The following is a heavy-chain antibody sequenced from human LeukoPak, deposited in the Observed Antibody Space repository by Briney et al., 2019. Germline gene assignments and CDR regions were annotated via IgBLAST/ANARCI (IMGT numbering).Heavy chain of an antibody. CDR3: ARSPIISNPTDMDV. J-gene: IGHJ6*03. Sequence: ASVKVSCKASGYTFTRYDINWVRQATGQGLEWRGGMNPNSGNTGYAQKFQGRVTMTRSTSISTAYMELSSLRSEDTAVYYCARSPIISNPTDMDVRGKGTTVTVSS. D-gene: IGHD4-11*01. CDR2: MNPNSGNT. CDR1: GYTFTRYD. V-gene: IGHV1-8*01.